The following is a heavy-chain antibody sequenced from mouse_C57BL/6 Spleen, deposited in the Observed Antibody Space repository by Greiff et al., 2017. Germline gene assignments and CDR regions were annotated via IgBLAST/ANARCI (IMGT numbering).Heavy chain of an antibody. Sequence: EVQLVESGAELVRPGASVKLSCTASGFNIKDDYMHWVKQRPEQGLEWIGWIDPENGDTEYASKFQGKATITADTSSNTAYLQLSCLTSEDTAVYYCTVVAPYWYFDVWGTGTTVTVSS. CDR2: IDPENGDT. CDR1: GFNIKDDY. J-gene: IGHJ1*03. D-gene: IGHD1-1*01. CDR3: TVVAPYWYFDV. V-gene: IGHV14-4*01.